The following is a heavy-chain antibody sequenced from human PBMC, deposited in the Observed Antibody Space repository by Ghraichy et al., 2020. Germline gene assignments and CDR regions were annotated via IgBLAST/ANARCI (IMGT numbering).Heavy chain of an antibody. Sequence: GGSLRLSCAASGLTVSTNYMTWVRQAPGKGLEWVSIIYNVGSIYYAESVKGRFTISRDHSKNTLFLQMNNLRAEDSAVYFCARDDRCSGTTCQDYGMDVWGQGTTVIVSS. J-gene: IGHJ6*01. CDR3: ARDDRCSGTTCQDYGMDV. V-gene: IGHV3-66*01. CDR2: IYNVGSI. D-gene: IGHD1-7*01. CDR1: GLTVSTNY.